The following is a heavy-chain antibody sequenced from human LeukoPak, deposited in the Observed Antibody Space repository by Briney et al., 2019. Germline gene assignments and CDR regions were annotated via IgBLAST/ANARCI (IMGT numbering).Heavy chain of an antibody. Sequence: GGSLRLSCAASGFTFDDYAMPWVRQAPGKGLEWVSGISWNSGSIGYADSVKGRFTISRDNAKNSLYLQMNSLRAEDTALYYCAKALRFLEMVFDYWGQGTLVTVSS. D-gene: IGHD3-3*01. CDR2: ISWNSGSI. CDR3: AKALRFLEMVFDY. V-gene: IGHV3-9*01. CDR1: GFTFDDYA. J-gene: IGHJ4*02.